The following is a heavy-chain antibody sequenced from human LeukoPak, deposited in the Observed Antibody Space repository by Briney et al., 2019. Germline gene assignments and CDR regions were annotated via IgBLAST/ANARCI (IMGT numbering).Heavy chain of an antibody. CDR1: EFTFSNFW. D-gene: IGHD4-17*01. V-gene: IGHV3-7*01. CDR2: IKQDGTEK. CDR3: ARAIDYGYPGGY. Sequence: GGSLRLSCVASEFTFSNFWMSCVRQAPGKGLEWVANIKQDGTEKYYVDSVKGRFTVSRDNAKNSLYLQMNSLRAEDTAVYYCARAIDYGYPGGYWGQGTLVTVSS. J-gene: IGHJ4*02.